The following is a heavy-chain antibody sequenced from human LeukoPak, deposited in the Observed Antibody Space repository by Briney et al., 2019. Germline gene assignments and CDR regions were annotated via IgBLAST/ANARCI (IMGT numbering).Heavy chain of an antibody. CDR3: ARGQYYYDSSGYRVGSWFDP. V-gene: IGHV4-61*08. CDR2: IYYSGST. J-gene: IGHJ5*02. D-gene: IGHD3-22*01. Sequence: ESGPALVKPTQTLTLTCTFSGFSLRTRGMCVSWIRQPPGKGLEWIGYIYYSGSTNYNPSLKSRVTISVDTSKNQFPLKLSSVTAAGTAVYYCARGQYYYDSSGYRVGSWFDPWGQGTLVTVSS. CDR1: GFSLRTRGMC.